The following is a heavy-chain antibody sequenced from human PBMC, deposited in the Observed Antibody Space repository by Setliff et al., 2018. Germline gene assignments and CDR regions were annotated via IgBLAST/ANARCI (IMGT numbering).Heavy chain of an antibody. J-gene: IGHJ5*01. CDR1: GITSSTYA. V-gene: IGHV1-69*13. Sequence: ASVKVSCKASGITSSTYAISWVRQTPGQGLEWMGKIIPIFGTPDYAQRFKGSVTITADESTNTAYLELRSLRAEDTALYYCARDVSPLYGATHGSWFDSWGQGTLVTVS. CDR2: IIPIFGTP. CDR3: ARDVSPLYGATHGSWFDS. D-gene: IGHD4-17*01.